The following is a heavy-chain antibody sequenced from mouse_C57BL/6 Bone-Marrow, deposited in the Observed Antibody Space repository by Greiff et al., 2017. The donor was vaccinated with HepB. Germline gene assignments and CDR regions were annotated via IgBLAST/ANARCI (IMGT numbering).Heavy chain of an antibody. CDR1: GYTFTSYW. V-gene: IGHV1-50*01. CDR2: IDPSDSYT. Sequence: QVQLQQPGAELVKPGASVKLSCKASGYTFTSYWMQWVKQRPGQGLEWIGEIDPSDSYTNYNQKFKGKATLTVDTSSSTAYMQLSSLTSEDSAVYYCARAMISDYGGQGTTPTVSS. J-gene: IGHJ2*01. D-gene: IGHD2-4*01. CDR3: ARAMISDY.